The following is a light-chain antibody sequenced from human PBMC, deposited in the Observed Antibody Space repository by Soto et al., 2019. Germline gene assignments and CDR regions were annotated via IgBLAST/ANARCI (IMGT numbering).Light chain of an antibody. CDR3: TSYTSSSPYV. Sequence: QPVLTQPASVSGSPGQSITISCTGTSSDVGGYNYVSWYQQHPGKAPKLIIYEVRNRPSGISNRFSGSKSGNTASLTISGLQAEDEADYYCTSYTSSSPYVFGTGTKLTVL. V-gene: IGLV2-14*01. CDR1: SSDVGGYNY. CDR2: EVR. J-gene: IGLJ1*01.